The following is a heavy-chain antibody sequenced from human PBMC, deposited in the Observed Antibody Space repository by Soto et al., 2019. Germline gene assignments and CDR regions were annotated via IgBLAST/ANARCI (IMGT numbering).Heavy chain of an antibody. D-gene: IGHD3-9*01. CDR2: ITGGGGQT. J-gene: IGHJ4*02. Sequence: EVQLLHYGGGLVQPGGSLRLSCAASGFTYRTTSMSWVRQAPGKGLEWVSAITGGGGQTFYAASVKGRFAISRDNSKNALYLQMNSLRASDETIYYCAEEGYFDNKWQSDFDLWGQGTLVTV. CDR3: AEEGYFDNKWQSDFDL. CDR1: GFTYRTTS. V-gene: IGHV3-23*01.